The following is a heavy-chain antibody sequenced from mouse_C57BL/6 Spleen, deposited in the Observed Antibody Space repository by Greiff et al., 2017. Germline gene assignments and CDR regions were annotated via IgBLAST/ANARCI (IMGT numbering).Heavy chain of an antibody. Sequence: QVQLQQPGAELVKPGASVKMSCKASGYTFTSYWITWVKQRPGQGLEWIGDIYPGSGSTNYNEKFKSKATLTVDTSSSTAYMQLSSLTSEDSAVYYCARNYGSSTLYWYFDVWGTGTMVTVSS. CDR1: GYTFTSYW. D-gene: IGHD1-1*01. CDR2: IYPGSGST. V-gene: IGHV1-55*01. J-gene: IGHJ1*03. CDR3: ARNYGSSTLYWYFDV.